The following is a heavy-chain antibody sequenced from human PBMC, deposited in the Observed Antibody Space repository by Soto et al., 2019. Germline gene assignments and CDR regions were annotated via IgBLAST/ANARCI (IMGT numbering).Heavy chain of an antibody. CDR2: INHSGST. CDR3: ARGHIEQLASFDY. D-gene: IGHD6-13*01. CDR1: GGSFSGSY. Sequence: QVQLQQWGAGLLKPSETLSLTCAVYGGSFSGSYWSWIRQPPGKGLEWIGEINHSGSTNYNPSLKSRVTISVDTSKNQFSLKLSAVTAADTAVYYCARGHIEQLASFDYLGQGTLVTVSS. J-gene: IGHJ4*02. V-gene: IGHV4-34*01.